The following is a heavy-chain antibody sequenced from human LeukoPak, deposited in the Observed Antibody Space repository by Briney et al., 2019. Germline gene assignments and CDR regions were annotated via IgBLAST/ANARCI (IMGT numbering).Heavy chain of an antibody. J-gene: IGHJ3*02. D-gene: IGHD1-26*01. CDR3: ARYSGSYYYAFDI. CDR2: IYYSGST. CDR1: GYSISSGYY. Sequence: SETLSLPCTVSGYSISSGYYWGWIRQPPGKGLEWIGYIYYSGSTNYNPSLKSRVTISVDTSKNQFSLKLSSVTAADTAVYYCARYSGSYYYAFDIWGQGTMVTVSS. V-gene: IGHV4-38-2*02.